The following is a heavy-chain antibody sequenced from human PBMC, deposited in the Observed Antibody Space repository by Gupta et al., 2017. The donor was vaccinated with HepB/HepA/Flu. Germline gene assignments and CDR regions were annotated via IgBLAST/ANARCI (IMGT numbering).Heavy chain of an antibody. J-gene: IGHJ5*02. CDR2: INPKSGGT. V-gene: IGHV1-2*02. CDR1: GYTFTGFY. D-gene: IGHD3-22*01. CDR3: ARQISGYYGWFDP. Sequence: QVQLVQSGADVKKPGASLKVSCKASGYTFTGFYIHWARQAPGQGLEWMGWINPKSGGTNYAQKFQGRVIMTRDTSISTAYMELRSLRSDDTAVYYCARQISGYYGWFDPWGQGTLVTVSS.